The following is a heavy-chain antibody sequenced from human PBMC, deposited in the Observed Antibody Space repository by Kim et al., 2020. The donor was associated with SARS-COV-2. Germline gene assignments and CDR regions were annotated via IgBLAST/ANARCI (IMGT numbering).Heavy chain of an antibody. CDR3: ASLPPPSGATTENDYGDYVPLAWRKARELFDY. J-gene: IGHJ4*02. V-gene: IGHV4-39*01. Sequence: SETLSLTCTVSGGSISSSSYYWGWIRQPPGKGLEWIGSIYYSGSTYYNPSLKSRVTISVDTSKNQFSLKLSSVTAADTAVYYCASLPPPSGATTENDYGDYVPLAWRKARELFDYWGQGTLVTVSS. D-gene: IGHD4-17*01. CDR1: GGSISSSSYY. CDR2: IYYSGST.